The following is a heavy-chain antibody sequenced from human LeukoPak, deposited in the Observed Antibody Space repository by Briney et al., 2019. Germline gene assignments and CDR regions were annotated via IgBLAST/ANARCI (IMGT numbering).Heavy chain of an antibody. CDR2: ISSGGSTL. J-gene: IGHJ4*02. CDR3: AKEKKIMITYHYFDY. D-gene: IGHD3-16*01. V-gene: IGHV3-48*03. CDR1: GFTFSSYE. Sequence: PGGSLRLSCAASGFTFSSYEMNWVRQAPGKGLDWVSYISSGGSTLYYADSVKGRFTISRDNAKNSLYLQMNSLRAEDTAVYYCAKEKKIMITYHYFDYWGQGTLVTVSS.